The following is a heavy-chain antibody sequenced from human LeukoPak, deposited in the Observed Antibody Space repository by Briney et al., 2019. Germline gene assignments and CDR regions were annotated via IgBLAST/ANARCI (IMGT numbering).Heavy chain of an antibody. Sequence: GGSLRLSCAASGFTVSSNYMSWVRQAPGKGLEWVSVLYSGGGTYYADSVEGRFTISRDNAKNTLYLQMNSLRAEDTAVYYCARNPYTTILSWLDPWGQGTLVTVSS. D-gene: IGHD2-2*02. CDR2: LYSGGGT. J-gene: IGHJ5*02. CDR3: ARNPYTTILSWLDP. CDR1: GFTVSSNY. V-gene: IGHV3-53*01.